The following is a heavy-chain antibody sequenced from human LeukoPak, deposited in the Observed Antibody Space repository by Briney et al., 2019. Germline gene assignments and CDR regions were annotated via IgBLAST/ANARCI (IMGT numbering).Heavy chain of an antibody. D-gene: IGHD1-26*01. Sequence: ASVKVSCKASGYTFTGYYMHWARQAPGQGLEWMGWINPNSGGTNYAQKFQGRVTMTRDTSISTAYMGLSRLRSDDTAVYYCARESTVIGWELPGPFDYWGQGTLVTVSS. CDR3: ARESTVIGWELPGPFDY. J-gene: IGHJ4*02. CDR2: INPNSGGT. CDR1: GYTFTGYY. V-gene: IGHV1-2*02.